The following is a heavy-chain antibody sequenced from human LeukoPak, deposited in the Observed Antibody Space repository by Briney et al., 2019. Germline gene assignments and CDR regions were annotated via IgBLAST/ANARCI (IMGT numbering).Heavy chain of an antibody. CDR3: ARNNGMDV. J-gene: IGHJ6*02. Sequence: GGSLRLSCAASGFALSSHWMTWVRQVPGRGPEWVANVNRDRSETYYLDSVKGRFTISKDNAKNSLYLQMNSLRAEDTALYHCARNNGMDVWGLGTTVTVSS. CDR2: VNRDRSET. V-gene: IGHV3-7*03. CDR1: GFALSSHW.